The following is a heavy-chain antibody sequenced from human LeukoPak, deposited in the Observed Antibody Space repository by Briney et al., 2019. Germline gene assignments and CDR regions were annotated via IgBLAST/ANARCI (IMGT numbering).Heavy chain of an antibody. D-gene: IGHD3-3*01. Sequence: GGSLRLSCAASGFTFSSYGMHWVRQAPGKGLEWVAVIWYDGSNKYYADSVKGRFTISRDNSKSTLYLQMNSLRAEDTAVYYCAKNPGDFWSGYYGVTIWGQGATVTVSS. CDR3: AKNPGDFWSGYYGVTI. CDR1: GFTFSSYG. CDR2: IWYDGSNK. V-gene: IGHV3-33*06. J-gene: IGHJ6*02.